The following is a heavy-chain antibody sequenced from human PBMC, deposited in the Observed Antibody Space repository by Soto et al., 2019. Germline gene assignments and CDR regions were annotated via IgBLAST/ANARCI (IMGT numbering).Heavy chain of an antibody. Sequence: SETLSLTCAGYGGSFSGYYCSWIRQPPGKGLEWIGEINHSGITNYNPSLKSRVTISVDTSKNQFSLKLSSVTAADTAVYYCARGRGFALYCSGGSCYSGFDYWGQGTLVTVSS. D-gene: IGHD2-15*01. V-gene: IGHV4-34*01. J-gene: IGHJ4*02. CDR2: INHSGIT. CDR1: GGSFSGYY. CDR3: ARGRGFALYCSGGSCYSGFDY.